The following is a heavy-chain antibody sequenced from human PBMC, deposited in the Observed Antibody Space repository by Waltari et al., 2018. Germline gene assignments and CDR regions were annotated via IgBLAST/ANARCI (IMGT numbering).Heavy chain of an antibody. CDR3: ARRRCSGGSCYKGNWFDP. CDR1: GGPFSSYA. D-gene: IGHD2-15*01. J-gene: IGHJ5*02. Sequence: QVQLVQSGAEVKKPGSSVKVSCKASGGPFSSYAIRWVRQSPGHGLEWMGGIIPILGTANYAQKFQGRVTITADESTSTAYMELSSLRSEDTAVYYCARRRCSGGSCYKGNWFDPWGQGTLVTVSS. V-gene: IGHV1-69*12. CDR2: IIPILGTA.